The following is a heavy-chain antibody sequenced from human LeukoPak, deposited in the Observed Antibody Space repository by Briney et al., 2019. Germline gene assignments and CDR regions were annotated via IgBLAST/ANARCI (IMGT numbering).Heavy chain of an antibody. D-gene: IGHD4-17*01. J-gene: IGHJ4*02. CDR2: IKQDGSEK. CDR3: ARAVGGDYVADYFDY. Sequence: PGGSLRLSCAASGFTFSSYWMSWVRQAPGKGLEWVANIKQDGSEKYYVDSVKGRFTISRDNAKNSLYLQMNSLRAEDTAVYYFARAVGGDYVADYFDYWGQGTLVTVSS. V-gene: IGHV3-7*03. CDR1: GFTFSSYW.